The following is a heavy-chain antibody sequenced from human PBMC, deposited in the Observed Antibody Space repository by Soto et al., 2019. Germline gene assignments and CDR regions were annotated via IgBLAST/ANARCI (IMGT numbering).Heavy chain of an antibody. CDR3: ARDLPFIAVAGTRAFDI. D-gene: IGHD6-19*01. CDR1: GYTFTSYG. V-gene: IGHV1-18*01. CDR2: ISAYNGNT. Sequence: QVQLVQSGAEVKKAGASVKVSCKASGYTFTSYGISWVRQAPGQGLEWMGWISAYNGNTNYAQKLQGRVTMTTDTSTSTAYMELRSLRSDDTAVYYCARDLPFIAVAGTRAFDIWGQGTMVTVSS. J-gene: IGHJ3*02.